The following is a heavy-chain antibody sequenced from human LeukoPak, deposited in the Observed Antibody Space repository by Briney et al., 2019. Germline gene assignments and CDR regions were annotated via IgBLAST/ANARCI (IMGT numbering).Heavy chain of an antibody. CDR3: ARKGRYLLYWYFDL. Sequence: SETLSLTCAVYGGSFSGYYWSWIRQPPGKGLEWIGEINHSGSTNYNPSLKSRVTISVDTSKNQFSLKLSSVTAADTAVYYCARKGRYLLYWYFDLWGRGTLVTVSS. V-gene: IGHV4-34*01. CDR1: GGSFSGYY. J-gene: IGHJ2*01. D-gene: IGHD3-9*01. CDR2: INHSGST.